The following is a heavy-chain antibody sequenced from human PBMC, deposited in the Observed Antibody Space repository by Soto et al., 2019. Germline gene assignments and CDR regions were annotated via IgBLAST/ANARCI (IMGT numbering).Heavy chain of an antibody. V-gene: IGHV3-66*01. CDR1: GFTVSSNH. CDR3: AGPGEQHRY. D-gene: IGHD3-16*01. Sequence: EVQLVESGGGLVQPGGSLRLSCAASGFTVSSNHMSWVRQAPGKGLEWVSLIYSGGSTYYADSVKGRFTFSRDNSQNTLYRQMNSLRAEDTAVYYCAGPGEQHRYWGQGTLVTGSS. CDR2: IYSGGST. J-gene: IGHJ4*02.